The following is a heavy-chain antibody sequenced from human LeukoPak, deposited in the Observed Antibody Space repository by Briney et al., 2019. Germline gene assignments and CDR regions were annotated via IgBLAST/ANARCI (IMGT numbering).Heavy chain of an antibody. CDR3: ARVHILGGRTRILTNLIRGLDV. Sequence: ASVKVSCKASGYTFSNYDINWVRQAPGQGLEWMVWMNPNSRNTGYAHKFQGRLTLTRSTSINTAYMELSSLTFEDTAVYYCARVHILGGRTRILTNLIRGLDVWGQGTTVTVSS. V-gene: IGHV1-8*01. J-gene: IGHJ6*02. CDR2: MNPNSRNT. CDR1: GYTFSNYD. D-gene: IGHD2-8*01.